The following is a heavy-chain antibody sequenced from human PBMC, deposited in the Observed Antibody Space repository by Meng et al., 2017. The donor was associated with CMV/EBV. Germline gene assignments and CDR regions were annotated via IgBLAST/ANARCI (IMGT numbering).Heavy chain of an antibody. CDR2: IKQDGSEK. D-gene: IGHD2-2*01. J-gene: IGHJ6*02. CDR3: ARESLDCSSTAPPCVDYYGMDV. V-gene: IGHV3-7*01. Sequence: GGSLRLSCAASGLTFGSYAMSWVRQAPGKGLEWVANIKQDGSEKYYVDSVKGRFTISRDNAKNSLYLQMNSLRAEDTAVYYCARESLDCSSTAPPCVDYYGMDVWGQGTTVTVSS. CDR1: GLTFGSYA.